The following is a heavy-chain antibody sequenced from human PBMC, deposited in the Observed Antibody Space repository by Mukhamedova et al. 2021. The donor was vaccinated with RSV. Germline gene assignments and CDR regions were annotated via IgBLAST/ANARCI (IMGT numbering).Heavy chain of an antibody. V-gene: IGHV1-24*01. Sequence: QWYQRRVTMTEDTSTDTAYMELSSLRSEDTAMYYCATILRYFDRQFDYWGQGTLVTVSS. J-gene: IGHJ4*02. D-gene: IGHD3-9*01. CDR3: ATILRYFDRQFDY.